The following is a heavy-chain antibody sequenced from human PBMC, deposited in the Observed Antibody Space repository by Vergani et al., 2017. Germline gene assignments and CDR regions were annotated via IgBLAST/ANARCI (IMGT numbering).Heavy chain of an antibody. CDR2: INAGNGNT. CDR1: GYTFTSYA. J-gene: IGHJ4*02. V-gene: IGHV1-3*01. Sequence: QVQLVQSGAEVKKPGASVKVSCKASGYTFTSYAMNWVRQAPGQRLEWMGWINAGNGNTKYAQKFQGRVTITRDTSASTAYMELSSLRSEDTAVYYLARGLRAAVGLAFDYWGQGTMVTVSS. CDR3: ARGLRAAVGLAFDY. D-gene: IGHD6-13*01.